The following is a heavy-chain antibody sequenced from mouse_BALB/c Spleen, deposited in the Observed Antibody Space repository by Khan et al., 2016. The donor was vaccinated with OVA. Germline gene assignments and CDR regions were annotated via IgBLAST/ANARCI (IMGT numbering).Heavy chain of an antibody. Sequence: EVQGVESGGDLVKPGGSLKLSCAASGFIFSSYSMSWVRQTPDKRLEWVATISSGGDYTYYPDSVKGRFTISRDDAKNTLYLQMSSLKPEDTAMYYCASHLTGSFAYWGQGTLVTVSA. J-gene: IGHJ3*01. V-gene: IGHV5-6*01. CDR1: GFIFSSYS. D-gene: IGHD4-1*01. CDR2: ISSGGDYT. CDR3: ASHLTGSFAY.